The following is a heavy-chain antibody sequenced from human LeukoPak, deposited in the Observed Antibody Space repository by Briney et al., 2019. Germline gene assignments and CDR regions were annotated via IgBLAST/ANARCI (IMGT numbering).Heavy chain of an antibody. CDR3: AKNRLGNYYYYMDV. Sequence: PGGSLRLSCAASGFIFSSFGMHWVRQAPGKGLEWVAFIRFDGGSNKYYADSVKGRFTISRDNSKNTLYLQMNSLRAEDTAVYYCAKNRLGNYYYYMDVWGKGTTVTVSS. D-gene: IGHD1-14*01. CDR1: GFIFSSFG. J-gene: IGHJ6*03. CDR2: IRFDGGSNK. V-gene: IGHV3-30*02.